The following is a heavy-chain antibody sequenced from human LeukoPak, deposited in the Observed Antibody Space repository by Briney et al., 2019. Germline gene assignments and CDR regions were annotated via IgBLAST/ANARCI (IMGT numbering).Heavy chain of an antibody. CDR1: GYSFTSYW. CDR2: IYPGDSDT. J-gene: IGHJ3*02. D-gene: IGHD5-12*01. CDR3: ASKLDIVATIRGHDAFDI. V-gene: IGHV5-51*01. Sequence: PGESLKISCKGSGYSFTSYWIGWVRQMPGKGLEWMGIIYPGDSDTRYSPSFQGQVTISADKSISTAYLQWSSLKASDTAMYYCASKLDIVATIRGHDAFDIWGQGTMVTVSS.